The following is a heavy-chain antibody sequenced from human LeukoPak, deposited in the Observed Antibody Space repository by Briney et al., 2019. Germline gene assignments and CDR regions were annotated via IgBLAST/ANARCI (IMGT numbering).Heavy chain of an antibody. CDR1: GGSFSGYY. D-gene: IGHD6-19*01. V-gene: IGHV4-34*01. Sequence: SETLSLTCAVYGGSFSGYYWSWIRQPPGKGLEWIGEINHSGSINYNPSLKSRVTISVDTSKNQFSLKLSSVTAADTAVYYCARGQYSSGWYYPYFDYWGQGTLVTVSS. J-gene: IGHJ4*02. CDR2: INHSGSI. CDR3: ARGQYSSGWYYPYFDY.